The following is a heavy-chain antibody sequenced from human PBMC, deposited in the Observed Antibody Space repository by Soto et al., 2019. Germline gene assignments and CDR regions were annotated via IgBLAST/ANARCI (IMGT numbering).Heavy chain of an antibody. CDR3: AKDWNRYYGSGCSLGFDP. CDR1: GCSFDDYA. J-gene: IGHJ5*02. V-gene: IGHV3-9*01. Sequence: PGGSLRFPWASCGCSFDDYAMHWLRKAAGKGLEWVSGISWNSGSVGYADSVKGRFTISRDNAKNSLYLQMNSLRAEDTALYYCAKDWNRYYGSGCSLGFDPWGQGTLVTVSS. CDR2: ISWNSGSV. D-gene: IGHD3-10*01.